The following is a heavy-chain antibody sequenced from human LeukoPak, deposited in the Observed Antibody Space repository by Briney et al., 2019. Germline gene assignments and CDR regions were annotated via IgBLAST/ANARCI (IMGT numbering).Heavy chain of an antibody. J-gene: IGHJ5*02. CDR2: IKQDGSEK. V-gene: IGHV3-7*01. CDR1: GFTFSSYW. Sequence: GGSLRLSCAASGFTFSSYWMSWVRQAPGKGLEWVANIKQDGSEKYYVDSVKGRFTISRDKAKNSLYLQMNSLRAEDTAVYYCARDAPAYCSGGSCYSVWSFDPWGQGTLVTVSS. CDR3: ARDAPAYCSGGSCYSVWSFDP. D-gene: IGHD2-15*01.